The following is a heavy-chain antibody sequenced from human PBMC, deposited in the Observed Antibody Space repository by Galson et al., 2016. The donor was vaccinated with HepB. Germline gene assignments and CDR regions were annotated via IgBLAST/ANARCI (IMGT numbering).Heavy chain of an antibody. V-gene: IGHV1-46*01. Sequence: SVKVSCKASGYTFTNYYMHWVRQAPGQGLEWMGIISPNAGSTIYAQKFQGRVTMTRDTSSSTVYMELSSLRSEDTARYYCARAAIQHIAAGNNFFDYWGQGTLVTVSS. CDR2: ISPNAGST. D-gene: IGHD6-25*01. CDR3: ARAAIQHIAAGNNFFDY. J-gene: IGHJ4*02. CDR1: GYTFTNYY.